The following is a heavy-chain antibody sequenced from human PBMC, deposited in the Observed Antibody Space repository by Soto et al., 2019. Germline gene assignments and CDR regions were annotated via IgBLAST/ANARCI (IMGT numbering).Heavy chain of an antibody. CDR2: LSGGGSNT. D-gene: IGHD4-17*01. J-gene: IGHJ4*02. V-gene: IGHV3-23*01. Sequence: EVQLLDSGGGLVQPGGSLRLACAASGFSFSTYSMAWVRQTPGMGLAWVSGLSGGGSNTFYADSVQGRFTISVDNSKNTVYLQMNSLRVEDTAVYYCARWDGYGDVWGQGTLVTVSS. CDR1: GFSFSTYS. CDR3: ARWDGYGDV.